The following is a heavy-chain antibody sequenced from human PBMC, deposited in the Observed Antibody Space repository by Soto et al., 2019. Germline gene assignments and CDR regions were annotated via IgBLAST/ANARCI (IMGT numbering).Heavy chain of an antibody. D-gene: IGHD4-17*01. Sequence: GGSLRLSCAASGFTFSRYGMHWVRQAPGKGLEWVALIWYDGSNEYYPGSVKGRFTISRENAKNSLYLQMNSLRAGDTAVYYCARVADYGDRPYWYFDLWGRGTLVTVSS. CDR3: ARVADYGDRPYWYFDL. J-gene: IGHJ2*01. CDR1: GFTFSRYG. V-gene: IGHV3-33*01. CDR2: IWYDGSNE.